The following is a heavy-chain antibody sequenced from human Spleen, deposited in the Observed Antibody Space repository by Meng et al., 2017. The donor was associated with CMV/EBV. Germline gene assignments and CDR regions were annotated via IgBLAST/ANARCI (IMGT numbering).Heavy chain of an antibody. D-gene: IGHD2-8*01. CDR3: ARDGDLVLIIYAVQPTHIDY. CDR2: INGDATRT. J-gene: IGHJ4*02. Sequence: GESLKISCAASGFTFTKHWIHWVRQAPGKGLEWVSRINGDATRTSYVDSVEGRFTITRDNAKNTVHLQMNSLGVEDTAVYYCARDGDLVLIIYAVQPTHIDYWGQGTLVTVSS. V-gene: IGHV3-74*01. CDR1: GFTFTKHW.